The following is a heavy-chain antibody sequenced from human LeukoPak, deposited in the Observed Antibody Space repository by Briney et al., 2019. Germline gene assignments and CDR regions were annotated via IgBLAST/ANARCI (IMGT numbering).Heavy chain of an antibody. V-gene: IGHV3-9*01. D-gene: IGHD4-17*01. J-gene: IGHJ4*02. CDR3: ARDCHGDYVLSLSFDY. Sequence: GGSLRLSCAASGFTFNDYAMQWVRQPPGKGLEWVSGISWNSGSIGYADSVKGRFTISRDNAKNSLYLQMNSLRAEDTAVYYCARDCHGDYVLSLSFDYWGQGTLVTVSS. CDR1: GFTFNDYA. CDR2: ISWNSGSI.